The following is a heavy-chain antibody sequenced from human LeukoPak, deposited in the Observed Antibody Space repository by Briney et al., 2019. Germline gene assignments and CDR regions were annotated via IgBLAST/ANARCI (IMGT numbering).Heavy chain of an antibody. Sequence: GGSLRLSCVASGFTFSDYWMSWVRQAPGKGLEWVANIKQDGSEKYYVDSVKGRFTISRDNAKNSLYLQMNSLRAEDTAVYYCARDSGSLGEYYFDHWGQGTLVTVSS. V-gene: IGHV3-7*01. CDR2: IKQDGSEK. CDR1: GFTFSDYW. J-gene: IGHJ4*02. D-gene: IGHD3-10*01. CDR3: ARDSGSLGEYYFDH.